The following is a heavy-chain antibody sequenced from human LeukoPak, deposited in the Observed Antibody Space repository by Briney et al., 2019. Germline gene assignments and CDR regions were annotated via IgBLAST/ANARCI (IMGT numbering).Heavy chain of an antibody. CDR1: GGTFSSYA. D-gene: IGHD2-2*01. CDR2: IIPILGIA. J-gene: IGHJ6*02. V-gene: IGHV1-69*04. Sequence: SVKVSCTASGGTFSSYAISWVRQAPGQGLELMGRIIPILGIANYAQKSQGRVTITADKSTSTAYMELSSLRSEDTAVYYCVRDARNPVYCSSTSCYYYGMDVWGQGTTVTVSS. CDR3: VRDARNPVYCSSTSCYYYGMDV.